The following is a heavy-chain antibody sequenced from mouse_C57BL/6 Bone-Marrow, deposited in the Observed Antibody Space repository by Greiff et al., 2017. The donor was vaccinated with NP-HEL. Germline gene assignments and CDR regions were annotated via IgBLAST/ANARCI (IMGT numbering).Heavy chain of an antibody. CDR3: TIDDYDVRFAY. CDR2: IDPENGDT. CDR1: GFNIKDDY. J-gene: IGHJ3*01. V-gene: IGHV14-4*01. Sequence: DVKLVESGAELVRPGASVKLSCTASGFNIKDDYMHWVKQRPEQGLEWIGWIDPENGDTEYASKFQGKATITADTSSNTAYLQLSSLTSEDTAVYYCTIDDYDVRFAYWGQGTLVTVSA. D-gene: IGHD2-4*01.